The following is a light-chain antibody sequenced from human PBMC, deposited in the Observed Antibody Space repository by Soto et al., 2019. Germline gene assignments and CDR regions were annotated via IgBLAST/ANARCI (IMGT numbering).Light chain of an antibody. CDR3: QQYDKWPRT. CDR1: QGVTTN. V-gene: IGKV3-15*01. J-gene: IGKJ1*01. CDR2: DVS. Sequence: EIVMTQSPATLSVSPGERATLSCRAGQGVTTNFAWYQQKSGQSPRLLIYDVSIRATGIPDRFSGGGSGAEYTLTISSLQSEDFAVYYCQQYDKWPRTFGQGTKVDIK.